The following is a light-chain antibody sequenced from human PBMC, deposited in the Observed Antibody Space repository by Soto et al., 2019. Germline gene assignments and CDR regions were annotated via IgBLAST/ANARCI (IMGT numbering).Light chain of an antibody. Sequence: QSALTQPASVSGSPGQSITISCTGTHSDVVSYNLVSWYQQHPGKAPKVIIYEVSERPSGVSDRFSGSKSGNTASLMISGLQAEDEADYYCCSYAGSTTQTYVFGSGNKVTVL. V-gene: IGLV2-23*02. J-gene: IGLJ1*01. CDR3: CSYAGSTTQTYV. CDR2: EVS. CDR1: HSDVVSYNL.